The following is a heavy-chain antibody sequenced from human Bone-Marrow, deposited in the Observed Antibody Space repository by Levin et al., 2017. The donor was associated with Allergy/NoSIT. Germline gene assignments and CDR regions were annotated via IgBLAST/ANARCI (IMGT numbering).Heavy chain of an antibody. J-gene: IGHJ4*02. CDR3: AKDVLGDDVDDPIFEK. CDR1: GFRFYGYS. Sequence: GGSLRLSCVTSGFRFYGYSMHWVRQRPGKGLEWVSGISRNGGDKEYGDSVKGRFTISRDNARNSLYLQMNGLTPEDTALYFCAKDVLGDDVDDPIFEKWGQGSLVMVS. D-gene: IGHD3-3*02. CDR2: ISRNGGDK. V-gene: IGHV3-9*01.